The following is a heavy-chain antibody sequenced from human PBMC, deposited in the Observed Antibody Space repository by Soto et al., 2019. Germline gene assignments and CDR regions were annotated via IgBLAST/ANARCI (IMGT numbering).Heavy chain of an antibody. Sequence: QVQLQESGPGLVKPSETLSLTCTVSGGSISPYYWSWIRQPPGKGLEWIGYIFYTGSTNYSPSLKSRVTISLDTSKNQFSLKLNSLAAADTAVYYWARGSPLSSSFPLDYWGQGTLVAVSS. CDR1: GGSISPYY. V-gene: IGHV4-59*12. D-gene: IGHD6-6*01. CDR2: IFYTGST. J-gene: IGHJ4*02. CDR3: ARGSPLSSSFPLDY.